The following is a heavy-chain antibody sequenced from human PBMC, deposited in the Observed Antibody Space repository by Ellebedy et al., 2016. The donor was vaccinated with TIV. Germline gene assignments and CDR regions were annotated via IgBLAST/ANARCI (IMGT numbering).Heavy chain of an antibody. D-gene: IGHD5-18*01. Sequence: AASVKVSCKASGGTFSSYAISWVRQAPGQGLEWMGRIIPLLGIANYAQNFQGRVTITADKSTSTAYMELSSLRSEDTAVYYCATGYSYDYWYFDLWGRGTLVTVSS. CDR1: GGTFSSYA. J-gene: IGHJ2*01. CDR2: IIPLLGIA. CDR3: ATGYSYDYWYFDL. V-gene: IGHV1-69*04.